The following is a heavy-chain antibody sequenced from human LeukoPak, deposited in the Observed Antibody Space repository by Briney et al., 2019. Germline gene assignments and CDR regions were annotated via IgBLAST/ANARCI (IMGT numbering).Heavy chain of an antibody. V-gene: IGHV1-2*02. Sequence: ASVKVSCKASGYTFTGYYMHWVRQAPGQGLEWMGWINPNSGGTNYAQKFQGRVTMTRDTSISTAYMELSRLRSDDTAVYYCARDRSGTYYYYYYMDVWGKGTTVTVSS. CDR2: INPNSGGT. CDR3: ARDRSGTYYYYYYMDV. CDR1: GYTFTGYY. D-gene: IGHD1-26*01. J-gene: IGHJ6*03.